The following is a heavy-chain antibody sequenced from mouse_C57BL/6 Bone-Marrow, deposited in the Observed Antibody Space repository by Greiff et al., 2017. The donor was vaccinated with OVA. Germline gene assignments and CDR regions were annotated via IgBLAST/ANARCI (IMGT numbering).Heavy chain of an antibody. CDR1: GYTFTSYW. CDR3: AREFYYFDY. V-gene: IGHV1-69*01. J-gene: IGHJ2*01. CDR2: IDPSDSYT. Sequence: QVQLQQPVAELVMPGASVKLSCKASGYTFTSYWMHWVKQRPGQGLEWIGEIDPSDSYTNYNQKFKGKSTLTVDKSSSTAYMQLSSLTSEDSAVYYCAREFYYFDYWGQGTTLTVSS.